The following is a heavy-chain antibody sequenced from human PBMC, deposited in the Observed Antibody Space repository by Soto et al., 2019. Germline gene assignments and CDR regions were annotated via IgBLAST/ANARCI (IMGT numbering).Heavy chain of an antibody. CDR1: GDTFTGYY. D-gene: IGHD6-13*01. V-gene: IGHV1-2*04. CDR3: ARDQPLAAAGTCYQYGMDV. J-gene: IGHJ6*02. Sequence: GAALKVSCNASGDTFTGYYMHWGRQAPGQGLEWMGWINPNSGGTNYAQKFQGWVTMTRDTSISTAYMELSRLRSDDTAVYYCARDQPLAAAGTCYQYGMDVWGQGTTVTVSS. CDR2: INPNSGGT.